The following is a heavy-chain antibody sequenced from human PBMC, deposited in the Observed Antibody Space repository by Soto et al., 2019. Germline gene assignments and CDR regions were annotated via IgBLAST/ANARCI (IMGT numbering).Heavy chain of an antibody. V-gene: IGHV1-18*01. CDR1: GYTFTSYG. Sequence: ASVKVSCKASGYTFTSYGISWVRQAPGQGLEWMGWISTAHSDIGYAQKFQGRVTMTTDTSTSTAFMEMRSLTSDDTAGYYCARDLAYIRQYRGQGTQVTGSS. CDR3: ARDLAYIRQY. J-gene: IGHJ4*02. CDR2: ISTAHSDI. D-gene: IGHD4-17*01.